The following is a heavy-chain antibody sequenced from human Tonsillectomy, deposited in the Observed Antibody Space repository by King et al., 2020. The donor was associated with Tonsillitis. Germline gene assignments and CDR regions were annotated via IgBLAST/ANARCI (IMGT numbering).Heavy chain of an antibody. D-gene: IGHD3-22*01. CDR1: GGSISSGGYY. Sequence: VQLQESGPGLVKPSQTLSLTCTVSGGSISSGGYYWSWIRQPPGKGLEWIGYIYYGGSTYYNPSLKSRVTISVDTSKNQFSLKLSSVTAADTAVYYCARESPEWFDYSGYSHFDYWGQGTLVIVSS. J-gene: IGHJ4*02. CDR2: IYYGGST. CDR3: ARESPEWFDYSGYSHFDY. V-gene: IGHV4-30-4*01.